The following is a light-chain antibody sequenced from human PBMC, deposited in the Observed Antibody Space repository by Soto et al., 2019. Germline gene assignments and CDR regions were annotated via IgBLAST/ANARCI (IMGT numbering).Light chain of an antibody. J-gene: IGLJ3*02. Sequence: LAQPASVSGSPGQSITISCTGTSSDIGGYKYVSWYQQHPGKAPKLIIFEVSNRPSGVSDRFSGSNSGNTASLTISGLQAEDEADYYCTSYSRYSVLVFGGGTKVTVL. CDR1: SSDIGGYKY. CDR2: EVS. V-gene: IGLV2-14*01. CDR3: TSYSRYSVLV.